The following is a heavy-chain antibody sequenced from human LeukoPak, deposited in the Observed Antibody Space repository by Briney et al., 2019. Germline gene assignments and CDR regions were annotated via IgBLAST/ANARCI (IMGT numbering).Heavy chain of an antibody. D-gene: IGHD4-11*01. J-gene: IGHJ4*02. CDR2: INPNSGGT. CDR1: GYTFTGYY. V-gene: IGHV1-2*02. CDR3: ARAYIDYSKSFDY. Sequence: ASVKVSCKASGYTFTGYYMHWVRQAPGQGLEWMGWINPNSGGTNYAQKFQGRVTMTRDTSISTACMELSRLRSDDTAVYYCARAYIDYSKSFDYWGQGTLVTVSS.